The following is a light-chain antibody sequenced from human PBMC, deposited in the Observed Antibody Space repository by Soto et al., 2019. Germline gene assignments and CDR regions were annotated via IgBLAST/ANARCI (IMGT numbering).Light chain of an antibody. V-gene: IGLV1-51*02. Sequence: QSVLTQPPSVSAAPGQKVTISCSGSSSNIGNNYVSWYQQLPGTAPKLLIYENNKRPSGIPDRFSGSKSGTSATLGITGLQTGDEADYYCGTWDSSLSDNYVFGTGTKVTV. CDR1: SSNIGNNY. CDR2: ENN. J-gene: IGLJ1*01. CDR3: GTWDSSLSDNYV.